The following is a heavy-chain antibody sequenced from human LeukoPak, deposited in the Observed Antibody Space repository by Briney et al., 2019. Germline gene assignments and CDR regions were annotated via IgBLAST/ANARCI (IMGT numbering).Heavy chain of an antibody. Sequence: SVKVSCKASGGTFSSYAISWVRQAPGQGLEWMGRIIPILGIANYAQKFQGRVTITADKSTSTAYMELSSLRSGDTAVYYCARDETDFWSGLYYFDYWGQGTLVTVSS. CDR3: ARDETDFWSGLYYFDY. CDR2: IIPILGIA. J-gene: IGHJ4*02. CDR1: GGTFSSYA. D-gene: IGHD3-3*01. V-gene: IGHV1-69*04.